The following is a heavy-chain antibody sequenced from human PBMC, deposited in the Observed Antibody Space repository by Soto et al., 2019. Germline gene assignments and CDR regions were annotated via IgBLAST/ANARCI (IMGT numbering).Heavy chain of an antibody. CDR2: IIPIFGTT. D-gene: IGHD6-13*01. J-gene: IGHJ4*02. V-gene: IGHV1-69*01. Sequence: QVQLVQSGAEVKKPGSSVKVSCKASGGTFSSYTLAWVRKAPGQGLEWMGEIIPIFGTTNYVQKFQGRVTINADVSTNTAYMELSSLRSEDTAMYYCARDSIAASGTDYWGQGTLVTVSS. CDR3: ARDSIAASGTDY. CDR1: GGTFSSYT.